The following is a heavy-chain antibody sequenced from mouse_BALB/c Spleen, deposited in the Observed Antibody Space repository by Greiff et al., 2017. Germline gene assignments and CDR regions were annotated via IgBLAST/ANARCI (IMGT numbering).Heavy chain of an antibody. CDR2: ISDGGSYT. CDR3: ARDGNLDY. V-gene: IGHV5-4*02. D-gene: IGHD1-1*02. J-gene: IGHJ2*01. CDR1: GFTFSDYY. Sequence: EVQGVESGGGLVKPGGSLKLSCAASGFTFSDYYMYWVRQTPEKRLEWVATISDGGSYTYYPDSVKGRFTISRDNAKNNLYLQMSSLKSEDTAMYYCARDGNLDYWGQGTTLTVSS.